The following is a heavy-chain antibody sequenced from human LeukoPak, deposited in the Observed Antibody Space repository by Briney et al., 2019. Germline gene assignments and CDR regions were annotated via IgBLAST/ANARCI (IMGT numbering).Heavy chain of an antibody. Sequence: SVKVSFKASGGTFSSYAISWVRQAPGQGLEWMGGIIPIFGTANYAQKFQGRVTITADESTSTAYMELSSLRSEDTAVYYCARTTYYYDSSGPLGALGYWGQGTLVTVSS. CDR1: GGTFSSYA. D-gene: IGHD3-22*01. CDR2: IIPIFGTA. V-gene: IGHV1-69*01. CDR3: ARTTYYYDSSGPLGALGY. J-gene: IGHJ4*02.